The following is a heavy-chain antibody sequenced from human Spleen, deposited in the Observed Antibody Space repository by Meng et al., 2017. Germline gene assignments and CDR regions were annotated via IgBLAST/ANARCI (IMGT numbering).Heavy chain of an antibody. J-gene: IGHJ3*02. CDR2: IYYSGST. V-gene: IGHV4-39*07. D-gene: IGHD3-10*01. Sequence: SETLSLTCSVSGGSISSSNYYWGWIRQPPGKGLEWIGNIYYSGSTNYNPSLKSRVTTSLDTSKNQFSLKLSSVTAADTAVYYCAGEGSGDAFDIWGQGTMVTVSS. CDR1: GGSISSSNYY. CDR3: AGEGSGDAFDI.